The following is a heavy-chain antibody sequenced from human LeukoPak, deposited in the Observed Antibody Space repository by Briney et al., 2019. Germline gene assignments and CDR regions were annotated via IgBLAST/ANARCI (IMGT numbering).Heavy chain of an antibody. CDR1: GGSISSYY. CDR3: ARGGPPGYYYDYYMDV. V-gene: IGHV4-59*01. CDR2: IYYSGST. Sequence: SETLSLTCTVSGGSISSYYWSWIRQPPGKGLEWIGYIYYSGSTNYNPSLKSRVTISVDTSKNQFSLKMSSVTAADTAVYFCARGGPPGYYYDYYMDVWGKGTTVTISS. J-gene: IGHJ6*03.